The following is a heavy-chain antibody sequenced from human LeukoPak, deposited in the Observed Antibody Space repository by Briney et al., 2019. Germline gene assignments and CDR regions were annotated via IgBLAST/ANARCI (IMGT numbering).Heavy chain of an antibody. V-gene: IGHV3-11*01. CDR1: GFTLSDYY. D-gene: IGHD3-3*01. CDR3: ARDKRSGYYFDY. CDR2: ISSSGSTK. Sequence: PGGSLRLSCAASGFTLSDYYMTWIRQAPGKGLEWVSDISSSGSTKYYADSVKGRFTISRDNAKNSLYLQMNSLRAEDTAVYYCARDKRSGYYFDYWGQGTLVTVSS. J-gene: IGHJ4*02.